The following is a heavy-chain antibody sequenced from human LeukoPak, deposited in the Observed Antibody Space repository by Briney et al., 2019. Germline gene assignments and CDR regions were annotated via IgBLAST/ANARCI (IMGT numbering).Heavy chain of an antibody. CDR1: GYTFTYYA. CDR2: TSTYNDGK. CDR3: GAGHPRVDY. Sequence: ASVKVSCKASGYTFTYYAITWVRQAPGQGLEWMGWTSTYNDGKNYAQSLQGRITMTTDTSTNTAYMELSSLRSDDTAVYYCGAGHPRVDYWGQGTLVTVFS. V-gene: IGHV1-18*01. J-gene: IGHJ4*02.